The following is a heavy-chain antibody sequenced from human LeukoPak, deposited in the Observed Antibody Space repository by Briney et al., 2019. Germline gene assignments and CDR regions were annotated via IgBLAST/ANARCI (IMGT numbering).Heavy chain of an antibody. CDR2: IIPILGIA. CDR3: ARDLGYDSSGYLPGFDY. V-gene: IGHV1-69*04. Sequence: ASVKVSCKASGGTFSSYAISWVRQAPGQGLEWMGRIIPILGIANYAQKFQGRVTITADKSTSTAYMELSSLRSEDTAVYYCARDLGYDSSGYLPGFDYWGQGTLVTVSS. D-gene: IGHD3-22*01. CDR1: GGTFSSYA. J-gene: IGHJ4*02.